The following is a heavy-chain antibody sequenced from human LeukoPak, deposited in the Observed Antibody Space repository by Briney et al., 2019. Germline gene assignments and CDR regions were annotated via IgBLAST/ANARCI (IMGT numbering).Heavy chain of an antibody. CDR3: ARHDSSGYYYHVGY. Sequence: PSETLSLTCAVSGYSISSGYYWGWIRPPPGKGLEWIGSIYHSGSTYYNPSLKSRVTISVDTSKNQFSLKLSSVTAADTAVYYCARHDSSGYYYHVGYWGQGTLVTVSS. D-gene: IGHD3-22*01. V-gene: IGHV4-38-2*01. CDR2: IYHSGST. J-gene: IGHJ4*02. CDR1: GYSISSGYY.